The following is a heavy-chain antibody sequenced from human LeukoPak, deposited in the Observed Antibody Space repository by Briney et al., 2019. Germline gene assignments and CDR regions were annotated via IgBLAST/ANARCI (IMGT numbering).Heavy chain of an antibody. CDR2: INHSGST. J-gene: IGHJ6*02. CDR1: GGSFSGYY. Sequence: PSETLSLTCAVYGGSFSGYYWSWIRQPPGKGLEWIGEINHSGSTNYNPSLKSRVTISVDTSKNQFSLKLSSVTAVGTAVYYCARGRSGYQEYYYYGMDVWGQGTTVTVSS. V-gene: IGHV4-34*01. D-gene: IGHD3-22*01. CDR3: ARGRSGYQEYYYYGMDV.